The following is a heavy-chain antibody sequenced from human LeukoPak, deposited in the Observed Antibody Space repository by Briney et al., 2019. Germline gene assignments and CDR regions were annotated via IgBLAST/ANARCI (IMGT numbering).Heavy chain of an antibody. J-gene: IGHJ4*02. CDR2: ISYDGSNK. CDR1: GFTFRSYG. Sequence: GGSLRLSCAASGFTFRSYGMHWVRQAPGKGLEWVAVISYDGSNKYYAGSVKGRFTISRDNSKNTLYLEMNSLRAEDTAVYYCAKLRYYYDSSGYYPSDYWGQGTLVTVSS. D-gene: IGHD3-22*01. CDR3: AKLRYYYDSSGYYPSDY. V-gene: IGHV3-30*18.